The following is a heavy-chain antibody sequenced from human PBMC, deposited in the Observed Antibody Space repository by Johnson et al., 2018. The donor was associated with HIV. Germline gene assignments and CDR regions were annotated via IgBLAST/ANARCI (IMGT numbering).Heavy chain of an antibody. V-gene: IGHV3-20*04. CDR2: INWNGART. CDR3: ARRKIAAAGRDAFDI. CDR1: GFTFDDYA. Sequence: VQLVESGGGVERPGGSLRLSCAASGFTFDDYAMSWVRQAPGKGLEWVSGINWNGARTGYADSVKGRFTISRDNSKNTLYLQMNSLRAEDTAVYYCARRKIAAAGRDAFDIWGQGTMVTVSS. J-gene: IGHJ3*02. D-gene: IGHD6-13*01.